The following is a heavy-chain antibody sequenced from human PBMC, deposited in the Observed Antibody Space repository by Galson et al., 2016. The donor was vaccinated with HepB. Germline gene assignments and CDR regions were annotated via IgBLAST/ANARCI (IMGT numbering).Heavy chain of an antibody. CDR2: INPNSGVT. V-gene: IGHV1-2*06. D-gene: IGHD1-7*01. CDR1: GYTFRNYY. Sequence: SCKASGYTFRNYYMHWVRQAPGQGLEWVGRINPNSGVTNYAQKFQGRVTMTSDTSINTAYLELGRLTSDDTAVYYCAIESPRKLELRGWGQGTLVTVSS. CDR3: AIESPRKLELRG. J-gene: IGHJ4*02.